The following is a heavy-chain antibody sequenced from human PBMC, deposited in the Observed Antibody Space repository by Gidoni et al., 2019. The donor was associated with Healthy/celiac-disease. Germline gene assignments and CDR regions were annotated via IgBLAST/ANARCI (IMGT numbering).Heavy chain of an antibody. Sequence: QLQMQASGPGLVKPSETLSLTCTVSGGSISSISSYWGWIRQPPGQGLEWIGSIYYSGSTYYNPSLKSRVTISVDTSKNQFSLKLSSVTAADTAVYYCARRGYYDFWSGYSAGGWFDPWGQGTLVTVSS. CDR3: ARRGYYDFWSGYSAGGWFDP. V-gene: IGHV4-39*01. J-gene: IGHJ5*02. CDR2: IYYSGST. D-gene: IGHD3-3*01. CDR1: GGSISSISSY.